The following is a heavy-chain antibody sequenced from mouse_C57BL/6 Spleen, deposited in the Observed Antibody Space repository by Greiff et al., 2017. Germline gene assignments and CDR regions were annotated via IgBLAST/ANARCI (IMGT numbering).Heavy chain of an antibody. CDR3: ARGDSLYYFDY. V-gene: IGHV1-42*01. D-gene: IGHD3-3*01. CDR2: INPSTGGT. CDR1: GYSFTGYY. Sequence: EVKLEESGPELVKPGASVKISCKASGYSFTGYYMNWVKQSPEKSLEWIGEINPSTGGTTYNQKFKAKATLTVDKSSSTAYMQLKSLTSEDSAVYYCARGDSLYYFDYWGQGTTLTVSS. J-gene: IGHJ2*01.